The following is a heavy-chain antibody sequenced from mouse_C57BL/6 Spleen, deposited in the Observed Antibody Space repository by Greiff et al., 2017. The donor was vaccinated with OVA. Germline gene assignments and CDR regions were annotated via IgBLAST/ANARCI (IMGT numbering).Heavy chain of an antibody. CDR3: ARSPSFAY. V-gene: IGHV1-61*01. CDR1: GYTFTSYW. J-gene: IGHJ3*01. Sequence: VQLQQPGAELVRPGSSVKLSCKASGYTFTSYWMDWVKQRPGQGLEWIGNIYPSDSETHYNQKFKDKATLTVDKSSSTAYMQLSSPTSEDSAVYYCARSPSFAYWGQGTLVTVSA. CDR2: IYPSDSET.